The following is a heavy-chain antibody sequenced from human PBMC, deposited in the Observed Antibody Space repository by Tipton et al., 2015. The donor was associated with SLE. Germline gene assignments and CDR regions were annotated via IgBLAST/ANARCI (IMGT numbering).Heavy chain of an antibody. Sequence: TLSLTCTVSGASIRSDGYYWSWIRQHPGKGLEWIGYIYYSGTTHYNPSLRGRVTISVDTSKNQFSLNLNSMTAADTALYYCARAPPYGDYFDYWGQGALVTVSS. V-gene: IGHV4-31*03. CDR3: ARAPPYGDYFDY. D-gene: IGHD4-17*01. J-gene: IGHJ4*02. CDR1: GASIRSDGYY. CDR2: IYYSGTT.